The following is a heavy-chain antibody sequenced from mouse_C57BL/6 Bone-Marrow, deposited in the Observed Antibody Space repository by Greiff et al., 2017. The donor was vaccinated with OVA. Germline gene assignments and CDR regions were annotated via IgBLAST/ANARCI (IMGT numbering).Heavy chain of an antibody. CDR1: GYTFTSYW. Sequence: QVQLKQPGAELVKPGASVKLSCKASGYTFTSYWMHWVKQRPGRGLEWIGRIDPNRGGTKYNEKFKSKATLTVDKPSSTAYMQLSSLTSEDSAVKYCAIINTVGGAFDYWGQGTTLTVSS. CDR2: IDPNRGGT. D-gene: IGHD1-1*01. CDR3: AIINTVGGAFDY. J-gene: IGHJ2*01. V-gene: IGHV1-72*01.